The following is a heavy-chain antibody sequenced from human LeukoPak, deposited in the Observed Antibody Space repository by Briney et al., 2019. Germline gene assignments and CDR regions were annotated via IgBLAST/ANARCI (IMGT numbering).Heavy chain of an antibody. D-gene: IGHD3-22*01. V-gene: IGHV3-30-3*01. J-gene: IGHJ4*02. Sequence: PGGSLRLSCAASGFTFSSYAMHWVRQAPGKGLEWVAVISYDGSNKYYADSVKGRFTISRDNSKNTLYLQMNSLRAEDTAVYYCAKDQAGYYDSSGYYDYWGQGTLVTVSS. CDR3: AKDQAGYYDSSGYYDY. CDR2: ISYDGSNK. CDR1: GFTFSSYA.